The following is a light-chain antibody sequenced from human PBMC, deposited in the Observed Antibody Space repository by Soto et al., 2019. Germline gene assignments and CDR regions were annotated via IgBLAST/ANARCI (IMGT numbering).Light chain of an antibody. CDR1: QSVSTR. CDR3: QQYSVYWT. J-gene: IGKJ1*01. Sequence: IQMTRSPSSLSASVGDRVTIIFRASQSVSTRLAWYQQKPGKAPKVLIYDASSWAGGVPSRFTGSGSGTEFTLTINSLQPDDFATYYCQQYSVYWTFGQGTKVDI. CDR2: DAS. V-gene: IGKV1-5*02.